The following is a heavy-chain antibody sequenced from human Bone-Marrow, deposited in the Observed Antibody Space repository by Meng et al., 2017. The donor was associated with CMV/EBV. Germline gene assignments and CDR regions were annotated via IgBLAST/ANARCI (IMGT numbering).Heavy chain of an antibody. V-gene: IGHV4-31*03. J-gene: IGHJ6*02. CDR1: GGSISSSDYY. D-gene: IGHD4-17*01. CDR2: IYYSGST. Sequence: SETLSLTCTVSGGSISSSDYYWGWIRQHPGKGLEWIGYIYYSGSTYYNPSLKSRVTISVDTSKNQFSLKLSSVTAADTAVYYCAREGTTLSPYYYYGMDVWGQGTTVTVSS. CDR3: AREGTTLSPYYYYGMDV.